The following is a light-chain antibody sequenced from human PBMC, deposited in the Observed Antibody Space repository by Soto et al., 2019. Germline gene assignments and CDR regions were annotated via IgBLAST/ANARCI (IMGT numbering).Light chain of an antibody. J-gene: IGLJ3*02. Sequence: QSALTQPASVSGSPGQSITVSCTGTSSDVGVYNLVSWYQQHPGKAPRLIIYEGTKRPSGISHRFSGSKSDNTASLTISGLRAEDEAHYHCCSYAGSRTFVFGGGTKLTVL. V-gene: IGLV2-23*01. CDR2: EGT. CDR1: SSDVGVYNL. CDR3: CSYAGSRTFV.